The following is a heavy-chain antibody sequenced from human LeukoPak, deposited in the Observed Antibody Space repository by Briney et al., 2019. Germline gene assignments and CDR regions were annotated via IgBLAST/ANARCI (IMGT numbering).Heavy chain of an antibody. J-gene: IGHJ6*02. D-gene: IGHD1-26*01. CDR3: ARRDVGGVGATAYYYYGMDV. CDR1: GYTFTSYY. CDR2: SNPSGGST. Sequence: ASVKVSCKASGYTFTSYYMHWVRQAPGQGLEWMGISNPSGGSTSYAQKFQGRVTMTRDTSTSTVYMELSSLRSEDTAVYYCARRDVGGVGATAYYYYGMDVWGQGTTVTVSS. V-gene: IGHV1-46*01.